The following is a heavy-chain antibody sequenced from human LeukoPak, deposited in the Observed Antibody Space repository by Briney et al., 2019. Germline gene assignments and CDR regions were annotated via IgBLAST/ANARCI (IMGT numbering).Heavy chain of an antibody. CDR1: GYTFTGYY. D-gene: IGHD6-19*01. CDR2: INPNSGGT. V-gene: IGHV1-2*02. CDR3: ARAPQYSSGWYTFDY. Sequence: ASVKVSCKASGYTFTGYYMHWVRQAPGQGLEWMGWINPNSGGTNYAQKFQGRVTMTRDTSISTAYMELSRLRSDDTAVYYCARAPQYSSGWYTFDYWGQGTLVTVSS. J-gene: IGHJ4*02.